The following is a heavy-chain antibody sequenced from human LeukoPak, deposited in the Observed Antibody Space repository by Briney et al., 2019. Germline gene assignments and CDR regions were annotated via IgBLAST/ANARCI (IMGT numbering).Heavy chain of an antibody. Sequence: GGSLRLSCAVSGFTFDEYAMHWVRQAPGMGLEWVSGISWNSSSIGYADSVKGRFTNSRDNAKSSLYLQMNRLRAEDTVLYYCAKSNQLILDPRDWFDAWGQGTLVTVSS. D-gene: IGHD2-2*01. V-gene: IGHV3-9*01. CDR1: GFTFDEYA. J-gene: IGHJ5*02. CDR2: ISWNSSSI. CDR3: AKSNQLILDPRDWFDA.